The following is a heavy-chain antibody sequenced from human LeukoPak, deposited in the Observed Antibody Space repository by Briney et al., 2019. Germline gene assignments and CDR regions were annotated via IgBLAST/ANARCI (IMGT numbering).Heavy chain of an antibody. CDR1: GYSISSGYY. CDR3: ASFFSMVRGVPFDY. D-gene: IGHD3-10*01. V-gene: IGHV4-38-2*01. CDR2: IYHSGST. J-gene: IGHJ4*02. Sequence: PSETLSFTCAVSGYSISSGYYWGWIRQPPGKGLEWIGSIYHSGSTYYNPSLKSRVTISVDTSKNQFSLKLSSVTAADTAVYYCASFFSMVRGVPFDYWGQGTLVTVSS.